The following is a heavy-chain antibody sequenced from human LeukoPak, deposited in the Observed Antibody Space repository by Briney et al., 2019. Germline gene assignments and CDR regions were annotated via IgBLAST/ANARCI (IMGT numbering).Heavy chain of an antibody. D-gene: IGHD6-13*01. J-gene: IGHJ3*02. CDR2: ISYDGSNK. Sequence: GGSLRLSCAASGFTFSSYAMHWVRQAPGKGLEWVAVISYDGSNKYYADSVKGRFTISRDNSKNTLYLQMNSLRAEDTAVYYCARVRLRYSSPEAAFDIWGQGTMVTVSS. CDR3: ARVRLRYSSPEAAFDI. CDR1: GFTFSSYA. V-gene: IGHV3-30-3*01.